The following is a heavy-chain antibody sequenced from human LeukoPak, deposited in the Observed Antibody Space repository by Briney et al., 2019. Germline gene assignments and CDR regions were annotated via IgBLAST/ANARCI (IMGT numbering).Heavy chain of an antibody. CDR3: AKGGSGSYYDRFDY. V-gene: IGHV3-23*01. J-gene: IGHJ4*02. Sequence: PGESLKISCAGSGFTFSSYVVGWVRQAPGKGLEWLSVISTSGDKTFYADSVKGRFTISRDNSKNTLYLQMNSLRVEDTAMYYCAKGGSGSYYDRFDYWGQGTLVTVSS. CDR1: GFTFSSYV. CDR2: ISTSGDKT. D-gene: IGHD1-26*01.